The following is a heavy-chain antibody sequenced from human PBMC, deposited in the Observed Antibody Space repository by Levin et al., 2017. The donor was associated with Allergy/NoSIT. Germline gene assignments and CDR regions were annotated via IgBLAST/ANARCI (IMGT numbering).Heavy chain of an antibody. CDR2: VNPHSGST. CDR3: TRGPMGYFYYGMDV. V-gene: IGHV1-46*01. CDR1: GYSFTNYH. Sequence: GASVKVSCEASGYSFTNYHIYWVRQAPGQGLEWMAIVNPHSGSTTSARKFQGRVTMTRDTSTNTVYMDLRSLRSDDTAVYYCTRGPMGYFYYGMDVWGQGTTVTVSS. J-gene: IGHJ6*02. D-gene: IGHD2-8*01.